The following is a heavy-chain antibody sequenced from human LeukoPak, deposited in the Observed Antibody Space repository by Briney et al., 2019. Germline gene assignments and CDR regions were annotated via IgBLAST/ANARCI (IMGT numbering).Heavy chain of an antibody. V-gene: IGHV4-39*07. J-gene: IGHJ4*02. Sequence: SETLSLTCTVSGGSISSSSYYWGWIRQPPGKGLEWIGSIYYSGSTNYNPSLKSRVTISVDTSKNQFSLKLSSVTAADTAVYYCARESGWYQGLDYWGQGTLVTVSS. CDR1: GGSISSSSYY. CDR3: ARESGWYQGLDY. D-gene: IGHD6-19*01. CDR2: IYYSGST.